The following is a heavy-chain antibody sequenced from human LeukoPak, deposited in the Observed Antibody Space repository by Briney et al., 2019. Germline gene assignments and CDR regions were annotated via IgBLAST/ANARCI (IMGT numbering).Heavy chain of an antibody. J-gene: IGHJ4*02. CDR1: GGSISSGDYY. Sequence: SETLSLTCTVSGGSISSGDYYWSWIRQPPGKGLEWTGYIFYTGSTYYNPSLKSRVTISVDTSKNQFSLRLSSVTAADTAVYYCASLAYYSFDYWGQGTLVTVSS. CDR2: IFYTGST. CDR3: ASLAYYSFDY. V-gene: IGHV4-30-4*01. D-gene: IGHD2-21*01.